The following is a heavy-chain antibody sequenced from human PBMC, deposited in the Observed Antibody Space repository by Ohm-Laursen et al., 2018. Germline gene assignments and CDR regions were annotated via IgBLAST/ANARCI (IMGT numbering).Heavy chain of an antibody. D-gene: IGHD6-6*01. J-gene: IGHJ6*02. CDR1: GFTFNSHW. CDR2: ISSDVSVT. Sequence: SLRLSCSAFGFTFNSHWMHWVRQAPGKGLVWVSRISSDVSVTYYADSVKGRCTISRDNAKNTLYLQMSSLRVEDTAVYYCARDSSRRAREGGMDVWGQGTMVTVSS. V-gene: IGHV3-74*01. CDR3: ARDSSRRAREGGMDV.